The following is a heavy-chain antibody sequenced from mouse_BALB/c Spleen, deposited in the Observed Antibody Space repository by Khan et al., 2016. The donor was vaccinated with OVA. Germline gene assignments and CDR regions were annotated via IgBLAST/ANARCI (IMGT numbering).Heavy chain of an antibody. CDR1: GFTFRDYG. Sequence: EVQLQESGGGLVQPGGSRKLSCAASGFTFRDYGMAWVRQAPGKGPEWVAFISNLAYSIYYADTVTGRFTISRENAKNTLYLEMSSLRSEDTAMYYCARSWAMDNWGQGTSVTVSS. J-gene: IGHJ4*01. CDR3: ARSWAMDN. CDR2: ISNLAYSI. V-gene: IGHV5-15*02.